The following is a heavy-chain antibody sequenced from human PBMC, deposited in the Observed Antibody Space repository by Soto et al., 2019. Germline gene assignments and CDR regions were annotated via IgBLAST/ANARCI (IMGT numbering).Heavy chain of an antibody. V-gene: IGHV3-23*01. CDR2: ISGSGGST. CDR1: GFTFSSYA. D-gene: IGHD3-10*01. Sequence: EVQLLESGGGLVQPGGSLRLSCAASGFTFSSYAMSWVRQAPGKGLEWVSAISGSGGSTYYADSVKGRFTISRDNSKNTLYLQINSLRAEDTAVYYCAKASWFGELLSRTHGYWGQGTLVTVSS. J-gene: IGHJ4*02. CDR3: AKASWFGELLSRTHGY.